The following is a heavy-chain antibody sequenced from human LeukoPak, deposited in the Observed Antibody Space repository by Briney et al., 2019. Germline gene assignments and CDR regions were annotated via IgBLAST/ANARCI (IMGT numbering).Heavy chain of an antibody. V-gene: IGHV4-39*01. Sequence: SETLSLTCTVSGGSISSSSYYWGWIRQPPGKGLEWIGSIYYSGSTYYNPSLKSRVTISVDTSKNQFSLKLSSVTAAGTAVYYCARLVVVVVAAPSDAFDIWGQGTMVTVSS. D-gene: IGHD2-15*01. CDR1: GGSISSSSYY. J-gene: IGHJ3*02. CDR2: IYYSGST. CDR3: ARLVVVVVAAPSDAFDI.